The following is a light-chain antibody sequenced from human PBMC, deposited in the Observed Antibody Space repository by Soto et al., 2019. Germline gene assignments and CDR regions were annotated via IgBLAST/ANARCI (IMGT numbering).Light chain of an antibody. J-gene: IGLJ1*01. CDR2: EVS. CDR1: SSDVGGYHY. V-gene: IGLV2-14*01. Sequence: QSALTQPASVSGSPGQSITISCTGTSSDVGGYHYVSWYQQHPGKAPKLMIYEVSNRPSGVSNRFSGSKSGNTASLTISGPQAEDEADYFCSSYGSTSTRYVFGTGTKVTVL. CDR3: SSYGSTSTRYV.